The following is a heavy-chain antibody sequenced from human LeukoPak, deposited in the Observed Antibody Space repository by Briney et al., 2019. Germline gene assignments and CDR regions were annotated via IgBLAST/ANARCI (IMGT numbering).Heavy chain of an antibody. CDR1: GFTFSSYE. J-gene: IGHJ4*02. V-gene: IGHV3-48*03. CDR2: ISSSGSTI. D-gene: IGHD6-19*01. CDR3: ARIQEWLGGFDY. Sequence: GGSLRLSCAASGFTFSSYEMNWVRQAPGKGLEWVSYISSSGSTIYYADSVKGRFTISRGNAKNSLYLQMNSLRAEDTAVYYCARIQEWLGGFDYWGQGTLVTVSS.